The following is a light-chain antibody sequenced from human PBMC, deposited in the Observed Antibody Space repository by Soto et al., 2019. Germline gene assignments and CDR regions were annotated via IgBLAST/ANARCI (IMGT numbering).Light chain of an antibody. V-gene: IGKV1-6*01. Sequence: AIQMTQSPSSLSVSVGDRVTITCRASQDIRTELGWYQQKPGKAPRLLIYGPFSLQSGVPSRFSGSGSGTDFTLTISSLQPDDFATYYCLQDFKYPRTFGQGTKVEV. CDR1: QDIRTE. CDR3: LQDFKYPRT. CDR2: GPF. J-gene: IGKJ1*01.